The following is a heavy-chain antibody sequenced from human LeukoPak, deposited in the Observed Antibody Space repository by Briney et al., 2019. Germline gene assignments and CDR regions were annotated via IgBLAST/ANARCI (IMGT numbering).Heavy chain of an antibody. CDR3: TADEVGFPGYFDY. CDR2: VKCKTDGGAT. V-gene: IGHV3-15*01. J-gene: IGHJ4*02. CDR1: RFTFSNAW. D-gene: IGHD1-26*01. Sequence: NPGGSLRLSCAAPRFTFSNAWMSWVRQAPGKGLEWVGRVKCKTDGGATDYAAHVKGRFTLSRNDSKNTLYLQMNSLKTDDTAVYYCTADEVGFPGYFDYWGQGTLVTVSS.